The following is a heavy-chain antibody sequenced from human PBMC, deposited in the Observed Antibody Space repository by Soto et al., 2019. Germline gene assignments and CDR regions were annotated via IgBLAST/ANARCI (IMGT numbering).Heavy chain of an antibody. CDR2: IIRIFGTP. V-gene: IGHV1-69*12. D-gene: IGHD3-10*01. CDR1: GGTFSSYA. CDR3: ARQGSNEYYYYGMDV. Sequence: QVQLVQSGAEVKKPGSSVKVSCKASGGTFSSYAINWVRQAPGPGLEWMGGIIRIFGTPDYAQRFQGRVTITADESTSTAYMELSSLRSEDTAVYYCARQGSNEYYYYGMDVWGQGTTVTVSS. J-gene: IGHJ6*02.